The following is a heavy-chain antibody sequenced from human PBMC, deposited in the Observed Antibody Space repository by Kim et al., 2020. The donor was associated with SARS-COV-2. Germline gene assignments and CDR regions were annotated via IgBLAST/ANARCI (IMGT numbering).Heavy chain of an antibody. CDR2: ISATVAI. J-gene: IGHJ4*02. Sequence: GGSLRLSCAASGFTFTTYNMNWVRQAPGNGLEWISYISATVAIYYADSVTGRFTISRDHANYLLDLQLNSLRDEDTAVSYCARDWNWGIDVWCLVTLVTV. D-gene: IGHD7-27*01. CDR1: GFTFTTYN. V-gene: IGHV3-48*02. CDR3: ARDWNWGIDV.